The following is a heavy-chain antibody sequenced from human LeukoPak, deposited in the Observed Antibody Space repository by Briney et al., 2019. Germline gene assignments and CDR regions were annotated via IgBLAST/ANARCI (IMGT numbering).Heavy chain of an antibody. CDR1: GGSISSYY. J-gene: IGHJ4*02. Sequence: SETLSLTCTVSGGSISSYYWSWIRQPPGKGLEWIGYIYYIGNTNYKPSLQTRVTISVDTSKNQCSLKLSSVTAADTAVYYCARVPKGSGYFDYWGQGTLVTVSS. D-gene: IGHD3-10*01. CDR3: ARVPKGSGYFDY. V-gene: IGHV4-59*01. CDR2: IYYIGNT.